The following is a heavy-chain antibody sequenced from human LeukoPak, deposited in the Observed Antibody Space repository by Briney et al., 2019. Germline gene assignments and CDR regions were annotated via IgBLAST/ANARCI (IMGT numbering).Heavy chain of an antibody. Sequence: GGSLRLSCAASGFTFSSYAMSWVRQAPGKGLEWVSAISGSGGSTYYADSVKGRFTISRDNSKNTLYLQMNSLRAEDTAVCYCSNPPRGEVLRFLEWYDWGQGTLVTVSS. J-gene: IGHJ4*02. CDR2: ISGSGGST. D-gene: IGHD3-3*01. CDR3: SNPPRGEVLRFLEWYD. V-gene: IGHV3-23*01. CDR1: GFTFSSYA.